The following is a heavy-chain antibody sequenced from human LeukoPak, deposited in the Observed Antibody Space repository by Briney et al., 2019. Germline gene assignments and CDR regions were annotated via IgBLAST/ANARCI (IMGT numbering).Heavy chain of an antibody. Sequence: SETLSLTCTVSGGSISSYYRSWIRQPPGKGLEWIGYIYYSGSTNYNPSLKRPVTISVETSKNQSSLKLSSVAAADTAVYYWGRQGRGQSGSYDYWGQGTLVTVSS. D-gene: IGHD1-26*01. CDR3: GRQGRGQSGSYDY. J-gene: IGHJ4*02. CDR1: GGSISSYY. V-gene: IGHV4-59*08. CDR2: IYYSGST.